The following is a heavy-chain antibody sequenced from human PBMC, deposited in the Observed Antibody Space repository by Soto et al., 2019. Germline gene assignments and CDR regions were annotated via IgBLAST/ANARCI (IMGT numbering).Heavy chain of an antibody. V-gene: IGHV1-69*01. CDR2: IIPVFGTA. D-gene: IGHD2-2*01. CDR1: RVAFSKFI. J-gene: IGHJ6*02. Sequence: QAQLEQSGGEVKKPGSSVKVSCKASRVAFSKFIVTWVRQAPGVGLEWVGGIIPVFGTANYAQKFQGRVTITADESTSTSYMEVNNLRSEDTAVYSGGNVRYSSPMGYYYGMDVWGQGTTVTVSS. CDR3: GNVRYSSPMGYYYGMDV.